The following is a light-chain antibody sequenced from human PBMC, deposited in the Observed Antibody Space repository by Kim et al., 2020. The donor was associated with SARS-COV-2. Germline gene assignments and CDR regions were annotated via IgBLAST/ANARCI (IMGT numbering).Light chain of an antibody. V-gene: IGLV4-60*03. Sequence: SSVKLTCTRSAGHTTYIIAWHQQQPGKAPRYLMKVEGSGSYNMGSGVPDRFSGSSSGADRYLTISNLQSEDEADYYCEAWDRNTRVFGGGTQLTVL. J-gene: IGLJ3*02. CDR3: EAWDRNTRV. CDR1: AGHTTYI. CDR2: VEGSGSY.